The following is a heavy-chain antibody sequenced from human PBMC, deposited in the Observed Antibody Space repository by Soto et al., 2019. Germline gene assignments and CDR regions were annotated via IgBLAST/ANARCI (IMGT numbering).Heavy chain of an antibody. J-gene: IGHJ4*02. CDR1: GYSISSSNW. CDR3: ARREIQGPIDY. CDR2: IYYSGTT. V-gene: IGHV4-28*01. Sequence: QVQLQESGPGLVKPSDTLSLTCAVSGYSISSSNWWGWIRQPPGKGLEWIGNIYYSGTTYYNPSLKSRDTISVDTSKNQFSLKLTSVTAVDTAVYYCARREIQGPIDYWGQGTLFNVSS. D-gene: IGHD1-26*01.